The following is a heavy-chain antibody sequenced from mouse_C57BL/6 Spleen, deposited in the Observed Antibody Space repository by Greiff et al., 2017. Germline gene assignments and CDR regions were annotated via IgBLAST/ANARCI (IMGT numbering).Heavy chain of an antibody. D-gene: IGHD1-1*01. CDR2: IDPSDSYT. Sequence: VQLQQPGAELVMPGASVKLSCKASGYTFTSYWMHWVQQRPGQGLEWIGEIDPSDSYTTDNQKFKGKSTLTVDKSSSTAYMQLSSLTSEGSAVYYCARSGYDGSNSGFEYWGKGTTLTVSS. J-gene: IGHJ2*01. V-gene: IGHV1-69*01. CDR1: GYTFTSYW. CDR3: ARSGYDGSNSGFEY.